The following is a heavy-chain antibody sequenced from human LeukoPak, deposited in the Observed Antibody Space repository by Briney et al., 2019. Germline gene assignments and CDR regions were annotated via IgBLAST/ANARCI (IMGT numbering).Heavy chain of an antibody. CDR1: GFTFSRYG. CDR2: IYSGGST. V-gene: IGHV3-66*01. J-gene: IGHJ4*02. CDR3: ARGRSSGWGIYYFDY. D-gene: IGHD6-19*01. Sequence: GGSLRLSCEASGFTFSRYGMSWVRQAPGKGLEWVSVIYSGGSTYYADSVKGRFTISRNNSKNTLYLQMNSLRAEDTAVYYCARGRSSGWGIYYFDYWGQGTLVTVSS.